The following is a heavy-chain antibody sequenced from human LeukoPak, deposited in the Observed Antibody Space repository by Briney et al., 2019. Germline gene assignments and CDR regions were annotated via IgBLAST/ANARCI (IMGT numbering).Heavy chain of an antibody. D-gene: IGHD5-18*01. CDR1: GFTVSSNY. Sequence: GGSLRLSCAASGFTVSSNYMSWVRQAPGKGLEWVSVIYSGGSTYYADSVKGRFTISRDNSKNTLYLQMNSLRAEDTAVYYCATERGYSYGYVGTFDIWGQGTMVTVSS. J-gene: IGHJ3*02. V-gene: IGHV3-53*01. CDR2: IYSGGST. CDR3: ATERGYSYGYVGTFDI.